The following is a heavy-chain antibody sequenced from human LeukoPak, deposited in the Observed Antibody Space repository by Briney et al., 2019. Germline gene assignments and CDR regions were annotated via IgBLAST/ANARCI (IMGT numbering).Heavy chain of an antibody. CDR1: GFTFSSYA. J-gene: IGHJ4*02. Sequence: PGGSLRLSCAASGFTFSSYAMSWVRQAPGKGLEWVSAVDGSGGTTYYADSVKGRFTISRDNSKNTLYLQMNSLRAEDRAVYYCAKDTGIAAAGTSYYFDYWGQGTLVTVSS. CDR3: AKDTGIAAAGTSYYFDY. CDR2: VDGSGGTT. D-gene: IGHD6-13*01. V-gene: IGHV3-23*01.